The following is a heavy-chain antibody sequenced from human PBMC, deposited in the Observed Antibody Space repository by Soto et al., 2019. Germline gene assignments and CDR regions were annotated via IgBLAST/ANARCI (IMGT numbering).Heavy chain of an antibody. CDR2: INHSGST. Sequence: PSETLSLTCAVYGGSFSGYYWSWIRQPPGKGLEWIGEINHSGSTNYNPSLKSRVTISVDTSKNQFSLKLSSVTAADMAVYYCAIHLPLNDYGDSTPREVYYMDVWGKGTTVTVSS. J-gene: IGHJ6*03. V-gene: IGHV4-34*01. CDR1: GGSFSGYY. CDR3: AIHLPLNDYGDSTPREVYYMDV. D-gene: IGHD4-17*01.